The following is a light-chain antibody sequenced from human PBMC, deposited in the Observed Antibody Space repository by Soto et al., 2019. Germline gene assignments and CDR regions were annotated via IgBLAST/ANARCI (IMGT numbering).Light chain of an antibody. V-gene: IGKV1-27*01. Sequence: RMNESPSAVSASVGDRVTITCRPSRRIGNALAWYQQKPGTVPKLLIHSASTLQSGVPSRFSGSGSGTDFTLIISSLQPQDFSTYYSQQVNGSPSPFGRGTKVDIK. J-gene: IGKJ4*01. CDR2: SAS. CDR1: RRIGNA. CDR3: QQVNGSPSP.